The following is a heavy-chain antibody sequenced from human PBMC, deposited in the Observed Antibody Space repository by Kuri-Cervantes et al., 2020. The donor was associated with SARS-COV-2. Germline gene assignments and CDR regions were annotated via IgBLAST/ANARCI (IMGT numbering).Heavy chain of an antibody. CDR1: GFTFSSYY. CDR2: ISGSGGST. D-gene: IGHD1-26*01. V-gene: IGHV3-23*01. CDR3: AKDLSGCYYFDY. Sequence: GESLKISCAASGFTFSSYYMSWVRQTPGKGLEWVSAISGSGGSTYYPNFVNGRFTISRDNSKNTPYLQMTSLRADDTAVYSCAKDLSGCYYFDYWGQGTLVTVSS. J-gene: IGHJ4*02.